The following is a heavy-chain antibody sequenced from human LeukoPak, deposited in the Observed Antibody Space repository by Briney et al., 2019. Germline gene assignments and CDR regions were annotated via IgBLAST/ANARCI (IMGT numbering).Heavy chain of an antibody. D-gene: IGHD5-18*01. CDR3: AGPDTAMDHAFDY. J-gene: IGHJ4*02. CDR1: GFTFSSYA. V-gene: IGHV3-23*01. CDR2: ISGSGGST. Sequence: GGSLRLSCAASGFTFSSYAMSWVRQAPGKGLEWVSAISGSGGSTYYADSVKGRFTISRDNSKNTLYLQMNSLRAEDTAVYYCAGPDTAMDHAFDYWGQGTLVTVSS.